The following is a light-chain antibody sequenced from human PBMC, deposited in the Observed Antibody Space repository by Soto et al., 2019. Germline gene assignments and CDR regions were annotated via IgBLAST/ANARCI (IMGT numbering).Light chain of an antibody. CDR3: QQYNVHSPWT. J-gene: IGKJ1*01. CDR1: QSVSTW. V-gene: IGKV1-5*03. CDR2: KAS. Sequence: DIQMTQSPSTLSASVGDRVTITCRASQSVSTWLAWYQQKPGKAPHLLIFKASTLESGVPSRFSGSGSGTEFTLTITSLQPDDFATYYYQQYNVHSPWTFGQGTKVEIK.